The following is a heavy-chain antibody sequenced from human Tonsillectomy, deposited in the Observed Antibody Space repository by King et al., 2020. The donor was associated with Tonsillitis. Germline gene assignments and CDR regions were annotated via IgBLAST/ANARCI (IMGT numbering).Heavy chain of an antibody. J-gene: IGHJ4*02. V-gene: IGHV3-23*04. CDR1: GFTFSNYA. D-gene: IGHD4-11*01. CDR3: AKDLMTTVTSLNSAAIDH. Sequence: QLVQSGGGSVQPGGSLRLSCAASGFTFSNYAMNWVRQAPGKGLEWVSGVSGSGGSTYYADSVKGLFTVSRDNSKNTLFMQMNSPRAEDTAVYYCAKDLMTTVTSLNSAAIDHWGQGTLVTVSS. CDR2: VSGSGGST.